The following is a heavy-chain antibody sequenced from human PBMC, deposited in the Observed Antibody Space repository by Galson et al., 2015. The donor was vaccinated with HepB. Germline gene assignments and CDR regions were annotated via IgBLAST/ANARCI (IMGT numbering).Heavy chain of an antibody. CDR3: VREGTYYYDSSGYRGALDI. Sequence: YAASVKGRFTISRDDPKNSLYLLMNSLKTEDTAVYYCVREGTYYYDSSGYRGALDIWGQGTVVTVSS. J-gene: IGHJ3*02. D-gene: IGHD3-22*01. V-gene: IGHV3-72*01.